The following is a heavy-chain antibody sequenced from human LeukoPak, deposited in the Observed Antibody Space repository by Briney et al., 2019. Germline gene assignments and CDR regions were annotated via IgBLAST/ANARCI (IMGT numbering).Heavy chain of an antibody. J-gene: IGHJ4*02. V-gene: IGHV3-23*01. CDR3: ATRPASQTYFGVLDY. D-gene: IGHD2-21*01. Sequence: GGSLRLSCEASGLVFSSHAMTWVRQAPGKGLEWVSGITGSGGNTYYAESVKGRFTISRDNSKNTLYLQMNSLRAEDTAVYYCATRPASQTYFGVLDYWGQGTLVTVSS. CDR2: ITGSGGNT. CDR1: GLVFSSHA.